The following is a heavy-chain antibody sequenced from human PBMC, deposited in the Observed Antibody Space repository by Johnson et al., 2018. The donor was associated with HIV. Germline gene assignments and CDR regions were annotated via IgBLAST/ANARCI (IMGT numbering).Heavy chain of an antibody. J-gene: IGHJ3*01. V-gene: IGHV3-66*02. CDR1: GFTVSSNY. CDR2: IYSCGST. D-gene: IGHD3-10*01. Sequence: MQLVESGGGLVQPGGSLRLSCAASGFTVSSNYMSWVRQAPGKGLEWVSVIYSCGSTYYADSVKGRFTISRDNSKNTLYLQMNSLRAEDTAVYYCAKWWFRELLPNAFDLWGQGTMVTVSS. CDR3: AKWWFRELLPNAFDL.